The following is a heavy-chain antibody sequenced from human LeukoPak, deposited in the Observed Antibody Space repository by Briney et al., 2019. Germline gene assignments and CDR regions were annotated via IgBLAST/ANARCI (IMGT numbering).Heavy chain of an antibody. D-gene: IGHD1-1*01. CDR3: TTLGGDNWFDWYFDL. CDR2: IRGKIDGGTT. CDR1: GLSFSNAW. Sequence: PGGSLRLSCAASGLSFSNAWMSWVRQAPGKGLEWVGRIRGKIDGGTTDYAAPVKGRFTISRDESENTLYLHLTSLKSEDAGVYYCTTLGGDNWFDWYFDLWGRGTLVTVSS. V-gene: IGHV3-15*01. J-gene: IGHJ2*01.